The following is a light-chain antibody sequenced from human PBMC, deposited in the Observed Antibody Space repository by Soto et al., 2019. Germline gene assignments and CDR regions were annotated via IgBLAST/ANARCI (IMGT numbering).Light chain of an antibody. Sequence: DIQMTQSPSSLSTSVGDRVTITCRASQSISSYLNWYQQKPGKAPKLLIYAASTLHTGVPLRFSGRGSGTDFTLTINNLQREDFADYFCQQTYSNLWTFRQGTKVDIK. J-gene: IGKJ1*01. CDR3: QQTYSNLWT. V-gene: IGKV1-39*01. CDR1: QSISSY. CDR2: AAS.